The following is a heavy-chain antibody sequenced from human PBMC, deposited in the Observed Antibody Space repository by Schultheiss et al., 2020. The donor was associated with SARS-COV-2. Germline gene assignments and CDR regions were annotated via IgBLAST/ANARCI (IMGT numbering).Heavy chain of an antibody. D-gene: IGHD4-17*01. J-gene: IGHJ6*02. Sequence: ASVKVSCKASGYSFTSHDIIWVRQAPGQGLEWMGWLNPKNGNTGYAQRLQGRVTMTRNTSISTAYMELSSLRSEDTAVYYCARGATVTSRVPCMDVWGQGTTVTVSS. V-gene: IGHV1-8*01. CDR3: ARGATVTSRVPCMDV. CDR2: LNPKNGNT. CDR1: GYSFTSHD.